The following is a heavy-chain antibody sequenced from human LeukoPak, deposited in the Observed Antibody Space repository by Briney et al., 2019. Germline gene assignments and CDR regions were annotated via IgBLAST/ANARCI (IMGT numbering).Heavy chain of an antibody. V-gene: IGHV3-48*04. J-gene: IGHJ6*03. Sequence: GGSLRLSCAVSGFTFGRYNMNWVRQAPGKGLEWVSSISRSGSTKYYADSVKGRFTISRDNAKNSLFLQMNSLRAEDTAVYYCARVLRYCSGGNCYSGGLGYMDVWGKGTTVTISS. CDR1: GFTFGRYN. D-gene: IGHD2-15*01. CDR3: ARVLRYCSGGNCYSGGLGYMDV. CDR2: ISRSGSTK.